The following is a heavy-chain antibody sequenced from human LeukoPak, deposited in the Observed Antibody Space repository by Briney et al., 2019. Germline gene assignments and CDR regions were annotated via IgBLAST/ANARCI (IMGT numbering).Heavy chain of an antibody. D-gene: IGHD4-23*01. V-gene: IGHV1-46*01. J-gene: IGHJ5*02. Sequence: GASVKVSCKASGDTFTRYYMHWVRQAPGQGREWMGRINPSGGSTSYAQKFQGRVTMTRDMSTSTDYMELSSLRSEDTAVYYCARDNSVEDTAWWFDPWGQGPLVTVSS. CDR1: GDTFTRYY. CDR2: INPSGGST. CDR3: ARDNSVEDTAWWFDP.